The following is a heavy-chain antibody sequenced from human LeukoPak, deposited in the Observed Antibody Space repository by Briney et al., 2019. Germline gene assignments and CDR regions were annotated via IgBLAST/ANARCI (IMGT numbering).Heavy chain of an antibody. Sequence: ASVKVSCKASGYTFTSYYMHWVRQAPGQGLEWMGIINPSGGSTSYAQKFQGRVTMTRDTSTSTVYVELSSLRSEDTAVYYCARDLGDHGCPDYWGQGTLVTVSS. CDR1: GYTFTSYY. CDR3: ARDLGDHGCPDY. J-gene: IGHJ4*02. D-gene: IGHD4/OR15-4a*01. V-gene: IGHV1-46*01. CDR2: INPSGGST.